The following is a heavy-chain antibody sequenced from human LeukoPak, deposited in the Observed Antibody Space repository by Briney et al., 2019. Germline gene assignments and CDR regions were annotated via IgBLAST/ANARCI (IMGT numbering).Heavy chain of an antibody. D-gene: IGHD6-13*01. CDR1: GFTFSSYW. Sequence: GGSLRLSCEVSGFTFSSYWMNWVRQAPGKGLEWVANIRQDGSDKYYVDSVKGRFTISRDNAKNSLYLQMNSLRAEDTAVYYCAIIPRAAAGPSARSPFHYWGQGTLVTVSS. CDR2: IRQDGSDK. CDR3: AIIPRAAAGPSARSPFHY. J-gene: IGHJ4*02. V-gene: IGHV3-7*01.